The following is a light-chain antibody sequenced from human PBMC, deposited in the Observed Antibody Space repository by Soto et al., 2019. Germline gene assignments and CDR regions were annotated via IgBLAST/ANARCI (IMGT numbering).Light chain of an antibody. CDR1: QSVSSN. V-gene: IGKV3-15*01. J-gene: IGKJ5*01. CDR2: GAS. Sequence: EIVLTQSPGTLSLPPGERATLSCRASQSVSSNLAWYQQKPGQAPRLLIYGASSRATGIPVRFSGRVSGTEFTLTISSLQSEDLAVYYGQQYNNWPLTFGQGTRLEIK. CDR3: QQYNNWPLT.